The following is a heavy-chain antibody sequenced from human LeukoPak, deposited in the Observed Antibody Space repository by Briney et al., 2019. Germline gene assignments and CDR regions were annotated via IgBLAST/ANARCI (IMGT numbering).Heavy chain of an antibody. CDR3: ARRYCSGGSCSPGDY. V-gene: IGHV3-30*04. D-gene: IGHD2-15*01. Sequence: GRSLRLSCAASGFTFSSYAMHWVRQAPGKGLEWVAVISYDGSNKYYADSVKGRFTISRDNSKNMLYLQMNSLRAEDTAVYYCARRYCSGGSCSPGDYWGQGTLVTVSS. CDR1: GFTFSSYA. J-gene: IGHJ4*02. CDR2: ISYDGSNK.